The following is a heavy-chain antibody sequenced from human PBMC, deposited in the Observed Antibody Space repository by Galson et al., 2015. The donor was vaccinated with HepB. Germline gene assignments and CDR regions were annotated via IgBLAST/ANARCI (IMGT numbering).Heavy chain of an antibody. CDR1: GYTFTSYG. CDR3: ATPGWDSQSDGAFDI. J-gene: IGHJ3*02. Sequence: SVKVSCKASGYTFTSYGISWVRQAPGQGLEWMGWISAYNGNTNYAQKLQGRVTMTTDTSTSTAYMELRSLRSDDTAVYYCATPGWDSQSDGAFDIWGQGTMVTVSS. V-gene: IGHV1-18*04. D-gene: IGHD1-26*01. CDR2: ISAYNGNT.